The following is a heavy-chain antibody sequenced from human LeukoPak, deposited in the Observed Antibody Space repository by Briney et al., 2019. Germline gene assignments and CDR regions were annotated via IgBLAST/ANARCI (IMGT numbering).Heavy chain of an antibody. CDR3: AKEEAYYDILAGYYPTHFDY. CDR2: ISGSGGST. Sequence: GGSLRLSCAASGFTFSSYGMSWVRQAPGKGLEWVSAISGSGGSTYYADSVKGRFTISRDNSKNTLYLQMNSLRAEDTAVYYCAKEEAYYDILAGYYPTHFDYWGQGTLVTVSS. V-gene: IGHV3-23*01. D-gene: IGHD3-9*01. CDR1: GFTFSSYG. J-gene: IGHJ4*02.